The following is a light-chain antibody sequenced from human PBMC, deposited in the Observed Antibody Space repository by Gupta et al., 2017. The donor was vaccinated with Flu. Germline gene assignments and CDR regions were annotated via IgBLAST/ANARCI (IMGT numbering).Light chain of an antibody. Sequence: GDRVTITCRASQSIDSYVAWYQQRPGKAPNLLIYAASTSQSGVPSRFSGTGSGTDFILTISRLESEDVAIYYCQQYYDYPITFGQGTKVE. CDR1: QSIDSY. CDR3: QQYYDYPIT. CDR2: AAS. J-gene: IGKJ2*01. V-gene: IGKV1-8*01.